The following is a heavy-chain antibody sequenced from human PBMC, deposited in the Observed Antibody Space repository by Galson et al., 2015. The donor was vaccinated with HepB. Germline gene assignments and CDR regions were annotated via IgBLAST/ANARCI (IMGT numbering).Heavy chain of an antibody. CDR2: TYYRSKWYN. Sequence: CAISGDSVSTNTVAWNWIRQSPSRGLEWLGRTYYRSKWYNEYSTSVKSRITLNPDTSKNQFSLQLNSVTPEDTAVYYCAREVDTPMVRGVDYWGQGILVTVSS. V-gene: IGHV6-1*01. CDR1: GDSVSTNTVA. CDR3: AREVDTPMVRGVDY. D-gene: IGHD5-18*01. J-gene: IGHJ4*02.